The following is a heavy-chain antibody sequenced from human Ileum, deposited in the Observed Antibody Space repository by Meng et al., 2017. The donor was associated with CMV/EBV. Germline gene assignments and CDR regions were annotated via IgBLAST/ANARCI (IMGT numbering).Heavy chain of an antibody. CDR3: ARDQRGYSYGHDY. Sequence: AASGFTFSDYYMSWIRQAPGKGLEWVSYISSSGSPIYFADSVKGRFTISRDNAKNPLYLQMNSLRAEDTAVYYCARDQRGYSYGHDYWGQGTLVTVS. CDR1: GFTFSDYY. CDR2: ISSSGSPI. J-gene: IGHJ4*02. V-gene: IGHV3-11*04. D-gene: IGHD5-18*01.